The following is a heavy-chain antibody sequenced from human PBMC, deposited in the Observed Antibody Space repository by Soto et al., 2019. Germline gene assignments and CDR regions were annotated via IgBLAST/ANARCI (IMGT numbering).Heavy chain of an antibody. CDR2: INAGNGNT. D-gene: IGHD1-26*01. Sequence: ASVKVSCKASGYTFTNYAMNWVRQAPGQRPEWMGWINAGNGNTKCSQKFQGRVTITRDTSTGTAYMELNSLRSEDTAVYYCARDQKTYSGSYLFMDYWGQGTLVTVSS. CDR3: ARDQKTYSGSYLFMDY. V-gene: IGHV1-3*01. CDR1: GYTFTNYA. J-gene: IGHJ4*02.